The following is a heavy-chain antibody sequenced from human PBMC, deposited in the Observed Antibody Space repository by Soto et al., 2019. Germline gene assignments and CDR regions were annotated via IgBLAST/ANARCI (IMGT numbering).Heavy chain of an antibody. D-gene: IGHD3-3*01. Sequence: PSETLSLTCTVSGGSINNNFWGWIRQPPGKGLEWIGYVYYDGHTDYNPSLESRVTIAVDTSKNQFSLRLTSVTAADTAVYYCASDLFGGSCLDYWGQGALVTVSS. V-gene: IGHV4-59*01. CDR3: ASDLFGGSCLDY. CDR1: GGSINNNF. J-gene: IGHJ4*02. CDR2: VYYDGHT.